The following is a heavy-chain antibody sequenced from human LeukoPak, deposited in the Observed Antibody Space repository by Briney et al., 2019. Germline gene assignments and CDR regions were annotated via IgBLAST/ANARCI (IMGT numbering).Heavy chain of an antibody. CDR2: IYYSGST. J-gene: IGHJ6*03. D-gene: IGHD6-13*01. CDR3: ARGLNPYSSSWYRDYYYYYYMDV. V-gene: IGHV4-39*07. Sequence: SETLSLTCTVSGGSISSSSYYWGWIRQPPGKGLEWIGSIYYSGSTYYNPSLKSRVTISVDTSKNQFSLKLSSVTAADMAVYYCARGLNPYSSSWYRDYYYYYYMDVWGKGTTVTVSS. CDR1: GGSISSSSYY.